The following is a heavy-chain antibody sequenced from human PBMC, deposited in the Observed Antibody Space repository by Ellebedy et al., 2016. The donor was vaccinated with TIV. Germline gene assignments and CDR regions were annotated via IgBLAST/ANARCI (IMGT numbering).Heavy chain of an antibody. CDR1: GGSISSSSYY. CDR2: IYYSGST. Sequence: MPSETLSLTCTVSGGSISSSSYYWGWIRQPPGKGLEWIGTIYYSGSTYYNPSLKSRVTISLDTSKNQFPLKLSSVTAADTAVYYCARRNDYGDYINWFDPWGQGTLVTVSS. CDR3: ARRNDYGDYINWFDP. V-gene: IGHV4-39*01. J-gene: IGHJ5*02. D-gene: IGHD4-17*01.